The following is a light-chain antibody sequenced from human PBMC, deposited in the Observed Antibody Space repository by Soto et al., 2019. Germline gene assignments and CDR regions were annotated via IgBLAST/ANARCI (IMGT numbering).Light chain of an antibody. J-gene: IGLJ2*01. CDR2: YDS. CDR1: NIGRKS. Sequence: SYELTQPPSVSVAPGKTARITCGGNNIGRKSVHWYQQKPGQAPVLVIYYDSDRPSGIPERFSGSNSGNTATLTISRVEAGDEADYYCQVWDSSSDHHVVVGGGTKLTVL. V-gene: IGLV3-21*04. CDR3: QVWDSSSDHHVV.